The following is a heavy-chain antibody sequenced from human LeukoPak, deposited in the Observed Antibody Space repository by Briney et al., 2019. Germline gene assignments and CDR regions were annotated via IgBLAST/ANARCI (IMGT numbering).Heavy chain of an antibody. V-gene: IGHV4-4*07. CDR1: GGSISSYY. CDR3: ASFPYCSSTSCTSSSTYNWFDP. J-gene: IGHJ5*02. Sequence: SETLSLTCTVSGGSISSYYWSWIRQPAGKGLEWIGRIYTSGSTNYNPSLKSRVTMSVDTSKNQFSLKLSSVTAADTAVYYCASFPYCSSTSCTSSSTYNWFDPWGQGTLVTVSS. D-gene: IGHD2-2*01. CDR2: IYTSGST.